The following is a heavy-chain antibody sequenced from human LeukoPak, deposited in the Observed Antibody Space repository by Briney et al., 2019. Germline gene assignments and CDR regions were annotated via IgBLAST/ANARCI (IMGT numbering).Heavy chain of an antibody. CDR2: ITGSSDSI. CDR3: ARLVCSTIPCYGKFYFDS. CDR1: GFTFSSYA. D-gene: IGHD2-2*01. V-gene: IGHV3-21*01. Sequence: GGSLRLSCAASGFTFSSYAMEWVRQAPGRGLEGVSSITGSSDSIYYADSVKGRFTISRDNAKNSVYLQMNSLRAEDTAVYYCARLVCSTIPCYGKFYFDSWGQGTLVPVSS. J-gene: IGHJ4*02.